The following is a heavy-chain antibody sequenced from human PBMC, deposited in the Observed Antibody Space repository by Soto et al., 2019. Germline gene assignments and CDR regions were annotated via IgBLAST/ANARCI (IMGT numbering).Heavy chain of an antibody. CDR1: GGSISSGGYY. CDR3: AIDSPYVDTPRFDS. CDR2: IFYSGST. Sequence: QVQLQESGPGLVKPSQTLSLTCTVSGGSISSGGYYWSWIRQHPGKGLEWIGYIFYSGSTQYNPSLKRRVTLALDTSENQFSLNLRSVIAAGSAVYYCAIDSPYVDTPRFDSGGQGTLVTVSS. J-gene: IGHJ4*02. D-gene: IGHD3-16*01. V-gene: IGHV4-31*03.